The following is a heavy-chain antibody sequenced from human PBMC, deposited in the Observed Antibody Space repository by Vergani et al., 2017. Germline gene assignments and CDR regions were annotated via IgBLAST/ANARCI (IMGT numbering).Heavy chain of an antibody. CDR1: GGSISSSSYY. CDR3: ARGLYGGTSTWYFDL. V-gene: IGHV4-39*01. Sequence: QLQLQESGPGLVKPSETLSLTCTVSGGSISSSSYYWGWIRQPPGKGLEWIGSIYYSGSTYYNPSLKSRVTISVDTSKNQFSLKLSSVTAADTAVYYCARGLYGGTSTWYFDLWGRGTLVTDSS. J-gene: IGHJ2*01. CDR2: IYYSGST. D-gene: IGHD4-23*01.